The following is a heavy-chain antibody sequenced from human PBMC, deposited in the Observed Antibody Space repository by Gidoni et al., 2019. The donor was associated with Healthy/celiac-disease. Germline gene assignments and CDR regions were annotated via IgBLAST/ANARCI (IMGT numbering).Heavy chain of an antibody. D-gene: IGHD2-2*01. CDR3: ARDRNKYQLLQANWFDP. Sequence: QVQLVESGGGVVQPGRSLRLSCAASGFTFSSYGMHWVRQAPGKGLEWVAVIWYDGSNKYYADSVKGRFTISRDNSKNTLYLQMNSLRAEDTAVYYCARDRNKYQLLQANWFDPWGQGTLVTVSS. CDR2: IWYDGSNK. V-gene: IGHV3-33*01. CDR1: GFTFSSYG. J-gene: IGHJ5*02.